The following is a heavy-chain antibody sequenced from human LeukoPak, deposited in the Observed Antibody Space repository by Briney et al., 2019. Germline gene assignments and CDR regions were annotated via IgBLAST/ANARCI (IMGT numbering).Heavy chain of an antibody. J-gene: IGHJ3*02. V-gene: IGHV3-7*01. CDR1: GFTFSSYW. CDR3: AGYESSGYDALDI. CDR2: IKQDGSEN. D-gene: IGHD3-22*01. Sequence: GGSLRLSCAASGFTFSSYWMSWVRQAPGKELEWVANIKQDGSENFYVDSVKGRFTISRDNAKNSLYLQMNSLRADDTAVYYCAGYESSGYDALDIWGQGTKVTVAS.